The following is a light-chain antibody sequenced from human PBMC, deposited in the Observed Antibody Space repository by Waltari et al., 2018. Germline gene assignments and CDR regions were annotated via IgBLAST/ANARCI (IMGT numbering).Light chain of an antibody. V-gene: IGKV3-15*01. CDR2: GAS. CDR1: QSGSSS. Sequence: EIVLTQSPATLSVSPGERATLSCRASQSGSSSLAWYQQKPGQAPRLLIYGASTRATGIPARFSGSGSGTEFTLTISSLLSEDFAVYYCQQYNNWPPWTFGQGTKVKIK. CDR3: QQYNNWPPWT. J-gene: IGKJ1*01.